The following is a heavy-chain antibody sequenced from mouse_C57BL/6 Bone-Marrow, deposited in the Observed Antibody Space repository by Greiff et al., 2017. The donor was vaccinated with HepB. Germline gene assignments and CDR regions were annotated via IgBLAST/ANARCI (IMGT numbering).Heavy chain of an antibody. CDR2: ISYDGSN. Sequence: VQLKQSGPGLVKPSQSLSLTCSVTGYSITSGYYWNWIRQFPGNKLEWMGYISYDGSNNYNPSLKNRISITRDTSKNQFFLKLNSVTTEDTATYYCAILSWFAYWGQGTLVTVSA. V-gene: IGHV3-6*01. J-gene: IGHJ3*01. CDR3: AILSWFAY. CDR1: GYSITSGYY.